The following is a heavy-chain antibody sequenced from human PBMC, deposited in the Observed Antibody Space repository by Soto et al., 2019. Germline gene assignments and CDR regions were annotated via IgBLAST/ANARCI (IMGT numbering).Heavy chain of an antibody. D-gene: IGHD3-3*01. Sequence: EVQLLESGGGLVQPGGSLRLSCAASGFTFSSYAMSWVRQAPGKGLEWVSAISGSGGSTYYADSVKGRFTISRDNSKNTLYLQMSSLTAEDTAVYYCAKDRRYEGAFDIWGQGTMVTVSS. CDR3: AKDRRYEGAFDI. J-gene: IGHJ3*02. CDR1: GFTFSSYA. CDR2: ISGSGGST. V-gene: IGHV3-23*01.